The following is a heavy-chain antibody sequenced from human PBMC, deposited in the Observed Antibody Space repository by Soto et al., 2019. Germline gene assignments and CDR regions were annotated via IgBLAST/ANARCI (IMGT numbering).Heavy chain of an antibody. D-gene: IGHD3-16*01. V-gene: IGHV4-4*07. J-gene: IGHJ5*01. Sequence: SETLSLTCTVSVVSISSYYWSWLRQPAGKGLEWIGRIYTSGSTNYNPSLKSRVTMSVDTSKNQFSLKLSSVTAADTAVYYCAREHDYVWGSRNWFDPWGQGTLVTVSS. CDR2: IYTSGST. CDR3: AREHDYVWGSRNWFDP. CDR1: VVSISSYY.